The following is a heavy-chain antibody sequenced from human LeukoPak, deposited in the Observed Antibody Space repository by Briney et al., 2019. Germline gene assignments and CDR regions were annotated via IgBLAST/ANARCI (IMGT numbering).Heavy chain of an antibody. J-gene: IGHJ1*01. D-gene: IGHD3-3*01. V-gene: IGHV4-39*01. CDR1: GGSISSSSYY. Sequence: SETLSLTCTVSGGSISSSSYYWGWIRQPPGKGLEWIGSIYYSGSTYYNPSLKSRVTISVDTSKNQFSLKLSSVTAADTAVYYCARHFTMYKGPFQHWGQGTLVTVSS. CDR3: ARHFTMYKGPFQH. CDR2: IYYSGST.